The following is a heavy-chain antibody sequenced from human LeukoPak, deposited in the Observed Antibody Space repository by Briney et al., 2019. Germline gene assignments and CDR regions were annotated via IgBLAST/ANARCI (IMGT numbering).Heavy chain of an antibody. J-gene: IGHJ6*02. Sequence: SQTLSLTCAISGDTVSSNTAAWNWIRQSPSRGLEWLGRTYYRSKWNTDYAASVQNRITINPDTSTNQFSLQLKSATPEDTAVYYCSRQRSTSTYYFGLDVWGQGTTDTVSS. D-gene: IGHD6-6*01. V-gene: IGHV6-1*01. CDR1: GDTVSSNTAA. CDR2: TYYRSKWNT. CDR3: SRQRSTSTYYFGLDV.